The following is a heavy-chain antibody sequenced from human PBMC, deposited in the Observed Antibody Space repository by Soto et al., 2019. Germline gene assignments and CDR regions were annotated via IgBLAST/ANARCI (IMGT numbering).Heavy chain of an antibody. Sequence: QVQLVQSGAEVKKPGASVKVSCKASGYTFTSYGISWVRQAPGQGLEWMGWISAYNGNTNYAQKLQGRVTMTTDTAPSTAYMELRSLRSDDTAVYYCARAVVLVPAAMDFDYWGQGTLVTVSS. V-gene: IGHV1-18*01. CDR3: ARAVVLVPAAMDFDY. J-gene: IGHJ4*02. CDR1: GYTFTSYG. CDR2: ISAYNGNT. D-gene: IGHD2-2*01.